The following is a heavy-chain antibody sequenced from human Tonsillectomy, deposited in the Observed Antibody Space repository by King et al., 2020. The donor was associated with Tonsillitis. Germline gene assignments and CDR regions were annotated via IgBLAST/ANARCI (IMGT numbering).Heavy chain of an antibody. CDR2: IYSSGST. CDR1: GGSISRSSYY. J-gene: IGHJ6*03. CDR3: ARHASGTPNYYYYYMDV. Sequence: QLQESGPGLVKPSETLSLTCTLSGGSISRSSYYWGWIRQPPGKGLEWIGSIYSSGSTYYNPSLKSRVTISVDTSKNHFSLKLSSVTAADTAVYYCARHASGTPNYYYYYMDVWDKGTTVTVSS. D-gene: IGHD1-7*01. V-gene: IGHV4-39*01.